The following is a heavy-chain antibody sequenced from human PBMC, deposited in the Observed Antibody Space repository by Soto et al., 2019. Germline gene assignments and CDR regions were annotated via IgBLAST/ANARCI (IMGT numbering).Heavy chain of an antibody. J-gene: IGHJ3*02. CDR2: ISHDGSST. CDR3: TSLSVAVDYFAFDI. CDR1: GFPFSDLW. Sequence: EVQLVESGGGLIQPGGSLRLSCTASGFPFSDLWMHWVRQAPGKGLEWVSRISHDGSSTSHADSVRARFSISRDNAKNTVYLQMNSLRAEDTAVYYCTSLSVAVDYFAFDIWGQGTVVTVS. D-gene: IGHD6-19*01. V-gene: IGHV3-74*01.